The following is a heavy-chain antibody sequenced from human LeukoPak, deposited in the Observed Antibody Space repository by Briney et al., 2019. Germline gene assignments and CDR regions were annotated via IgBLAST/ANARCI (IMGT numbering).Heavy chain of an antibody. J-gene: IGHJ4*02. Sequence: ASVKVSCKASGYTFTGYYMHWLRQAPGQGLEWMGWINPNSGGTNYAQKFQGGVTMTRDTSISTAYMELSRLRSDDTAVYYCARDRRELRYFDWLYYDYWGQGTLVTVSS. V-gene: IGHV1-2*02. CDR3: ARDRRELRYFDWLYYDY. CDR1: GYTFTGYY. CDR2: INPNSGGT. D-gene: IGHD3-9*01.